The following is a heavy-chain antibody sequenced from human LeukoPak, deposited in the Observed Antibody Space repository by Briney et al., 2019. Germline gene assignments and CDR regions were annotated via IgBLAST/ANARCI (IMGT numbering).Heavy chain of an antibody. CDR3: ARDSPYYYDSSGKGVRVFDI. V-gene: IGHV4-59*01. D-gene: IGHD3-22*01. Sequence: SETLSLTCTVSGGSISSYFWSWIRQPPGKGLEWIGYISYSGSTNYNPSLKSRVTISVDTSKNQFSLKLSSVTAADTAVYYCARDSPYYYDSSGKGVRVFDIWGQGTMVTVSS. CDR2: ISYSGST. J-gene: IGHJ3*02. CDR1: GGSISSYF.